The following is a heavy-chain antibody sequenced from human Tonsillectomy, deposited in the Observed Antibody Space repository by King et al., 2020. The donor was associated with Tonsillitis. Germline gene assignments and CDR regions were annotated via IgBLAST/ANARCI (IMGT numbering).Heavy chain of an antibody. D-gene: IGHD6-19*01. CDR1: GFTFSGSA. CDR3: TTNGRGYSSGWAFDY. Sequence: VQLVESGGGLVQPGGSLKLSCAASGFTFSGSAMHWVRQASGKGLEWVVRIRSKANNYATAYAASVKGRFTISRDDSKNTAYLQMNSLKTEDTAVYYCTTNGRGYSSGWAFDYWGQGTLVTVSS. CDR2: IRSKANNYAT. J-gene: IGHJ4*02. V-gene: IGHV3-73*01.